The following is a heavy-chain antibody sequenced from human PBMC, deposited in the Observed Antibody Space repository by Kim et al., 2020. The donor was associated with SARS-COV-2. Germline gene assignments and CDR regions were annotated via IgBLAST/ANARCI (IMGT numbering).Heavy chain of an antibody. J-gene: IGHJ5*02. V-gene: IGHV4-59*08. D-gene: IGHD2-2*03. Sequence: SETLSLTCTVSGGSISSHYWNWIRQPPGKGLEWIGYIYYSGSTNYNPSLKSRVTISVDTSKNQFSLKLTSVTAADTAVYYCAKLGYCRSASCRGFDPWGQGTLVPVPS. CDR2: IYYSGST. CDR1: GGSISSHY. CDR3: AKLGYCRSASCRGFDP.